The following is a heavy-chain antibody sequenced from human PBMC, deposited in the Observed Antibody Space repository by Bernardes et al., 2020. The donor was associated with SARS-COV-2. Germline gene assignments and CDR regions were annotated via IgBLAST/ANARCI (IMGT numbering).Heavy chain of an antibody. CDR1: GDSVSSNSAA. V-gene: IGHV6-1*01. CDR3: ASSIRQYYGSGSYLTPYFDY. CDR2: TYYRSKWYN. J-gene: IGHJ4*02. D-gene: IGHD3-10*01. Sequence: SQTLSLTCAISGDSVSSNSAAWNWIRQSPSRGLEWLGRTYYRSKWYNDYAVSVKSRITINPDTSKNQFSLQLNSVTPEDTAVYYCASSIRQYYGSGSYLTPYFDYWGQGTLVTVSS.